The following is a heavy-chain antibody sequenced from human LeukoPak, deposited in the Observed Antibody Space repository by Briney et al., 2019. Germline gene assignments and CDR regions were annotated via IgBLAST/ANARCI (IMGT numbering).Heavy chain of an antibody. CDR2: IYYSGST. CDR1: GGSISSSSYY. D-gene: IGHD3-9*01. J-gene: IGHJ4*02. V-gene: IGHV4-39*01. CDR3: ARLDTLTGYPFDY. Sequence: SETLSLTCTVSGGSISSSSYYWGWIRQPPGKGLEWIGSIYYSGSTYYNPSLKSRVTISVDTSKNQFSLKLSSVTAADTAVYYCARLDTLTGYPFDYWGQGTLVTVSS.